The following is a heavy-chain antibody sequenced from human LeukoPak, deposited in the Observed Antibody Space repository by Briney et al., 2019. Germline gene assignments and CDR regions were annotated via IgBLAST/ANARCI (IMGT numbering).Heavy chain of an antibody. CDR1: GYTFTSYG. V-gene: IGHV1-18*01. CDR2: ISAYNGST. CDR3: ARDSAEILYDILTGPDY. Sequence: GASVKVSCKASGYTFTSYGISWVRQAPGQGLEWMGWISAYNGSTNYAQKLQGRVTMTTDTSTSTAYMELRSLRSDDTAVYYCARDSAEILYDILTGPDYWGQGTLVTVSS. J-gene: IGHJ4*02. D-gene: IGHD3-9*01.